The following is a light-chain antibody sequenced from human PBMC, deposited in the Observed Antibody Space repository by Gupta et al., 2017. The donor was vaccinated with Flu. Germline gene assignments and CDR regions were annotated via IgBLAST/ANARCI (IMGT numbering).Light chain of an antibody. CDR1: QSVGTY. CDR3: QKRSEWPPYT. Sequence: EIVLTQSPATLSLSPGERATLSCRASQSVGTYLAWYQQKPGQTPRLLIYDASNRDTGIPARFSGSGYGKDXTLTISXREPEDFAVYYGQKRSEWPPYTFGXGTRLEI. V-gene: IGKV3-11*01. CDR2: DAS. J-gene: IGKJ2*01.